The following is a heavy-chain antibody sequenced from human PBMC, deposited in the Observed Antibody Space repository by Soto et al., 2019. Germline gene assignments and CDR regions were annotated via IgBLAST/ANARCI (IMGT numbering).Heavy chain of an antibody. CDR3: AGMPYTSGLRFDP. J-gene: IGHJ5*02. D-gene: IGHD6-19*01. CDR2: TYQSGVT. V-gene: IGHV4-30-2*01. CDR1: GDSYSISTYS. Sequence: SDTLSLTCNMSGDSYSISTYSWSWIRQPPGKALQWIGFTYQSGVTSYNPSLASRVSISLDRSNNQCSLKLKSVTAADTAVYFCAGMPYTSGLRFDPWGPGTLVTVSS.